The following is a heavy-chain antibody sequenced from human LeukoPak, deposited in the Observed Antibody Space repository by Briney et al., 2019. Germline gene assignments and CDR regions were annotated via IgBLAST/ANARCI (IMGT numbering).Heavy chain of an antibody. J-gene: IGHJ4*02. CDR2: INHNGEMI. Sequence: GGSLRLSCAASGFTFSNYVMSWVRQASGKGLEWVSYINHNGEMIFYPDFVKGRFTISRDNAKNSLYLQMNSLRDEDTAVYYCARDNDWAFHYWGQGTLVTVSS. V-gene: IGHV3-48*02. D-gene: IGHD3-9*01. CDR1: GFTFSNYV. CDR3: ARDNDWAFHY.